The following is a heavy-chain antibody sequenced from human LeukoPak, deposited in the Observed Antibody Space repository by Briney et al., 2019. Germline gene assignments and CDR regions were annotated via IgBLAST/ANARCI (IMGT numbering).Heavy chain of an antibody. CDR1: GFTFSDYY. CDR2: ISSSGSTI. CDR3: ARDPSITMVRGPFDY. D-gene: IGHD3-10*01. J-gene: IGHJ4*02. Sequence: PGGSLRLSCAASGFTFSDYYISWIRQAPGKGLEWVSYISSSGSTIYYADSVKGRFTISRDNAKNSLYLQMNSLRAEDTAVYYCARDPSITMVRGPFDYWGQGTLVTVSS. V-gene: IGHV3-11*01.